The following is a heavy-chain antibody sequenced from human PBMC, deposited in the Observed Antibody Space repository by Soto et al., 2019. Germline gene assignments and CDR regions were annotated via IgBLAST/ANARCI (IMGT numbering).Heavy chain of an antibody. J-gene: IGHJ6*02. CDR2: IYYSGST. V-gene: IGHV4-61*01. CDR3: ASGPRYCYAGYGMDV. Sequence: SETLSLTCTVSGGSVSSGSYYWSWIRQPPGKGLEWIGYIYYSGSTNYNPSLKSRVTISVDTSKNQFSLKLSSVTAADTAVYYCASGPRYCYAGYGMDVWGQGTTVTVSS. D-gene: IGHD5-18*01. CDR1: GGSVSSGSYY.